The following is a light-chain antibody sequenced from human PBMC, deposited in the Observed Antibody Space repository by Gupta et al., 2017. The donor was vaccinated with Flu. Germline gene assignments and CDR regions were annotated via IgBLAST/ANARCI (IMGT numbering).Light chain of an antibody. CDR3: MQGAHCPWA. Sequence: DVVMTQSPLPLPVTLGQRASISCRSSQSLVYSDGSTILHWFQQSPGQPPRRLSCLVSHRASGVPNKFSGSGSGTEFTLKISRVEAEDVGVYCCMQGAHCPWAFGQGTKVEIK. CDR2: LVS. CDR1: QSLVYSDGSTI. J-gene: IGKJ1*01. V-gene: IGKV2-30*01.